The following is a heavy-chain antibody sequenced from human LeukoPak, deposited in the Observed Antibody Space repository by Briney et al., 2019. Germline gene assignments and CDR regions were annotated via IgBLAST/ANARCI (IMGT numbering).Heavy chain of an antibody. Sequence: ASVKVSCKASGYTFTGYYMHWVRQAPGQGLEWMGWINPNSGGTNYAQKFQGRVTMTRDTSISTAYMELSRLRSDDTAVYYCARASAVAGRRYYYYYMDVWGKGTTVTVSS. V-gene: IGHV1-2*02. CDR2: INPNSGGT. CDR3: ARASAVAGRRYYYYYMDV. CDR1: GYTFTGYY. J-gene: IGHJ6*03. D-gene: IGHD6-19*01.